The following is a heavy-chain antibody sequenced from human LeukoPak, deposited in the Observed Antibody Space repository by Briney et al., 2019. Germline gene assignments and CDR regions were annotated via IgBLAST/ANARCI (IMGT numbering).Heavy chain of an antibody. CDR2: IHRSGST. V-gene: IGHV4-4*02. CDR1: GGSISSSAW. CDR3: ARAEDSSSWYQPYYFDY. D-gene: IGHD6-13*01. J-gene: IGHJ4*02. Sequence: SETLSLTCAVSGGSISSSAWWCWVRQPPGKGLEWIGEIHRSGSTNYNPSLKSRVTMSVDTSKNQFSLKLSSVTAADTAVYYCARAEDSSSWYQPYYFDYWGQGTLVTVSS.